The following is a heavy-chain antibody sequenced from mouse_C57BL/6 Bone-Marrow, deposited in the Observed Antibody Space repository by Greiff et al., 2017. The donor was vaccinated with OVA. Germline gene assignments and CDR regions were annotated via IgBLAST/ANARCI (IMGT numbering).Heavy chain of an antibody. CDR1: GFNIKNTY. CDR3: ARSRRSLYWYFDV. J-gene: IGHJ1*03. CDR2: IDPANGNT. Sequence: EVKLMESVAELVRPGASVKLSCTASGFNIKNTYMHWVKQRPEQGLEWIGRIDPANGNTKYAPKFQGKATITADTSSNTAYLQLSSLASEDTAIYYCARSRRSLYWYFDVWGTGTTVTVSS. V-gene: IGHV14-3*01.